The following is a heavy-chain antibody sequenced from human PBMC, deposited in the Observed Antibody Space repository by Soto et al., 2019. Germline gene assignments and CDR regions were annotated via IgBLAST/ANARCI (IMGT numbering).Heavy chain of an antibody. V-gene: IGHV3-23*01. CDR1: GFTFSNYA. CDR3: ARALPAAGTVYYYSTDV. CDR2: LSGRGETT. Sequence: GGSLRLSCAASGFTFSNYAMGWVRQAPGKGLEWVSVLSGRGETTYFADSLKGRFSISRDSSKSTLYLQMTSLRPEDTAIYYCARALPAAGTVYYYSTDVWGKGTTVTVFS. D-gene: IGHD6-13*01. J-gene: IGHJ6*03.